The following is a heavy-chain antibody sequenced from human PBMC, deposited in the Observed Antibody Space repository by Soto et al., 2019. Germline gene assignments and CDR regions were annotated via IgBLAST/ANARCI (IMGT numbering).Heavy chain of an antibody. CDR3: VRDPNWAYGVRAFDI. Sequence: QVQLVQSGGEVKKPGASVKVSCKTSGYSFTTYGITWVRQAPRQGLQWVGFISPYNGDTNYAQTLHYRVTMTTDTSTSRAHLELRGLRPDDTAIYYCVRDPNWAYGVRAFDIWGQGTMVIVSS. CDR1: GYSFTTYG. V-gene: IGHV1-18*01. J-gene: IGHJ3*02. CDR2: ISPYNGDT. D-gene: IGHD7-27*01.